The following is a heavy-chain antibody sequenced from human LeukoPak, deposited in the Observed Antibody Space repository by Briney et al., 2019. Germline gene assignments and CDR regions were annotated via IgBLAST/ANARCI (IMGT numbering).Heavy chain of an antibody. CDR3: ARALGDSSSWYAFDI. CDR1: GGTFSSYA. Sequence: SVKVSCKASGGTFSSYAISWVRQAPAQGLEWMGGIIPIFGTANYAQKFQGRVTITADESTSTAYMELSSLRSEDTAVYYCARALGDSSSWYAFDIWAQGTMVIVSS. CDR2: IIPIFGTA. V-gene: IGHV1-69*13. D-gene: IGHD6-13*01. J-gene: IGHJ3*02.